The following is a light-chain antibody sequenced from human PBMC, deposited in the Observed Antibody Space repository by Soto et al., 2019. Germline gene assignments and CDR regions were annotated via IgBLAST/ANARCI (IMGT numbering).Light chain of an antibody. CDR1: QTVGTS. V-gene: IGKV3-15*01. J-gene: IGKJ2*01. CDR3: QQYTNWPPFT. Sequence: EVVLTQSPATLSVSPGEGASLSCRASQTVGTSLAWYQHKPGQAPRLLIYGASTRAAGVPARFSGSASRTEYTLTITSLQSEDSALYYCQQYTNWPPFTFGQGTRLEIK. CDR2: GAS.